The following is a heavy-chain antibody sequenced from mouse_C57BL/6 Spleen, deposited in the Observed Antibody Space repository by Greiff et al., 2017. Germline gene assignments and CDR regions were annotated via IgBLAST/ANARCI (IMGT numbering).Heavy chain of an antibody. D-gene: IGHD4-1*01. J-gene: IGHJ2*01. V-gene: IGHV1-69*01. CDR1: GYTFTSYW. CDR2: IDPSDSYT. CDR3: ALGWDRYYFDY. Sequence: QVQLQQPGAELVMPGASVKLSCKASGYTFTSYWMHWLKQRPGQGLEWIGEIDPSDSYTNYNQKFKGKSTLTVDKSSSTAYMQLSSLTSEDAAVYYCALGWDRYYFDYWGQGTTLTVSS.